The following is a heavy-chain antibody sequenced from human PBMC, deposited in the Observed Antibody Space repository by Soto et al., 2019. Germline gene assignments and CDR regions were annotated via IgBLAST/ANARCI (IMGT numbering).Heavy chain of an antibody. Sequence: LSLTCTVSGGSISSSSYYWGWIRQPPGKGLEWIGSIYYSGSTYYNPSLKSRVTISVDTSKNQFSLKLSSVTAADTAVYYLAYSSSFANPYFDYWGQGTLVTVSS. CDR2: IYYSGST. D-gene: IGHD6-13*01. V-gene: IGHV4-39*01. J-gene: IGHJ4*02. CDR1: GGSISSSSYY. CDR3: AYSSSFANPYFDY.